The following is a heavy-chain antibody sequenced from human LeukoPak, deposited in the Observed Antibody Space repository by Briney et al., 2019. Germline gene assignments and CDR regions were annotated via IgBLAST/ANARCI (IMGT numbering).Heavy chain of an antibody. CDR2: IYSTGSP. Sequence: PSETLSLPCPVSGCFLRSSRYYWGWIPPPPGKGLEWFGRIYSTGSPLYNPSLKSRVTISVDTSKNQFSLRLSSVTAADTAVYYCARRPRTYYYDSSGYWSHAFDIWGQGTMVTVSS. CDR3: ARRPRTYYYDSSGYWSHAFDI. J-gene: IGHJ3*02. D-gene: IGHD3-22*01. CDR1: GCFLRSSRYY. V-gene: IGHV4-39*01.